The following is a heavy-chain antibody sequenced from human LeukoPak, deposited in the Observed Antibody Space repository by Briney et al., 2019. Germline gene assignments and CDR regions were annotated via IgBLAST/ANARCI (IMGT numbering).Heavy chain of an antibody. J-gene: IGHJ4*02. Sequence: PGASLRLSCAASGFSFSAYSMSWVRQAPGKGLEWVANINQDGSEKYFVDSVKGRFTISRDNAQNSVFLQMDSLRVDDTAVYYCARWVSQYYFDYWGQGTHVTVSS. CDR1: GFSFSAYS. D-gene: IGHD2-21*01. CDR2: INQDGSEK. CDR3: ARWVSQYYFDY. V-gene: IGHV3-7*01.